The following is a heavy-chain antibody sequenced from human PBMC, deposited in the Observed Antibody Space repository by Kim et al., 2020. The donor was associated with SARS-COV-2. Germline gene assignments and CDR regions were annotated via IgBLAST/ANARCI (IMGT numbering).Heavy chain of an antibody. CDR1: GGTFSSYA. CDR2: IIPIFGTA. Sequence: SVKVSCKASGGTFSSYAISWVRQAPGQGLEWMGGIIPIFGTANYAQKFQGRVTITADESTSTAYMELSSLRSEDTAVYYCARVGYDYGVSSSMDVWGQGTTVTVSS. CDR3: ARVGYDYGVSSSMDV. J-gene: IGHJ6*02. D-gene: IGHD4-17*01. V-gene: IGHV1-69*13.